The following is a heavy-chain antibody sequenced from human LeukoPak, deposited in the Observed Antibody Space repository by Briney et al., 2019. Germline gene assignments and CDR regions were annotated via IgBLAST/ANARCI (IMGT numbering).Heavy chain of an antibody. J-gene: IGHJ6*03. CDR1: GYTFTGYY. V-gene: IGHV1-2*02. D-gene: IGHD6-6*01. CDR2: INPNSGGT. Sequence: VASVKVSCKASGYTFTGYYMHWVRQAPGQGLEWMGWINPNSGGTNYAQKFQGRVTMTRDTSISTAYMELSRLRSDDTAVYYCARDPSHYYYTDVWGKGTTVIVSS. CDR3: ARDPSHYYYTDV.